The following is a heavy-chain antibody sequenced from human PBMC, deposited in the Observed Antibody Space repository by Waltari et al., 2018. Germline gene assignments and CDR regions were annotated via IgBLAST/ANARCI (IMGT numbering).Heavy chain of an antibody. D-gene: IGHD6-25*01. CDR3: ARRVSTGWQYNYFDY. CDR2: INPSGST. J-gene: IGHJ4*02. V-gene: IGHV4-34*01. Sequence: QVQLQQWGAGLSKPSETLSLTCAVYGGTFSNNYWSWIRQPPGKGLEWIGEINPSGSTNYNPSLKSRVTISGDTSKNQFSLKLSSVTAADTAVYYCARRVSTGWQYNYFDYWGQGTPVTVSS. CDR1: GGTFSNNY.